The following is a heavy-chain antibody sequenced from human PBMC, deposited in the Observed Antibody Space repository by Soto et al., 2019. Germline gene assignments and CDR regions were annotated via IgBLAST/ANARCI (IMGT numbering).Heavy chain of an antibody. V-gene: IGHV3-30*18. J-gene: IGHJ4*02. CDR2: ISYDGSNK. CDR3: AKTPSLGDYYDSSGPFHY. D-gene: IGHD3-22*01. Sequence: GGSLRLSCAASGFIFSSYGMHWVRQAPGKGLEWVAVISYDGSNKYYADSVKGRFTISRGNSKNTLYLQMNSLRTEDTAVYYCAKTPSLGDYYDSSGPFHYWGQGTLVTVSS. CDR1: GFIFSSYG.